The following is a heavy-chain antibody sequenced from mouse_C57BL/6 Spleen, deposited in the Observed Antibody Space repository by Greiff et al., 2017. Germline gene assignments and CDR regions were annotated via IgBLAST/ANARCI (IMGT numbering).Heavy chain of an antibody. CDR1: GYTFTDHT. V-gene: IGHV1-78*01. D-gene: IGHD1-1*01. J-gene: IGHJ2*01. Sequence: VQLQQSDAELVKPGASVKISCKVSGYTFTDHTIHWMKQRPEQGLEWIGYIYPRDGSTKYNEKFKGKATLTADKSSSTAYMQLNSLTSEDSAVYFCARERVYYGSSYLFFGYWGQGTTLTVSS. CDR3: ARERVYYGSSYLFFGY. CDR2: IYPRDGST.